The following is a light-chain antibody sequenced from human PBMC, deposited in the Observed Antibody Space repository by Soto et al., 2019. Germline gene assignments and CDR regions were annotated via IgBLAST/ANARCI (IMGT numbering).Light chain of an antibody. CDR1: SSDVGGYNY. CDR3: SSYTSSSTLENV. CDR2: DVS. J-gene: IGLJ1*01. V-gene: IGLV2-14*01. Sequence: QSALTQPASVSGSPGQSITISCTGTSSDVGGYNYVSWYQQHPGKAPKLMIYDVSNRPSGVSNRFSGSKSGNTVSLTISGLQAEDEADYYCSSYTSSSTLENVFGTGTKVTVL.